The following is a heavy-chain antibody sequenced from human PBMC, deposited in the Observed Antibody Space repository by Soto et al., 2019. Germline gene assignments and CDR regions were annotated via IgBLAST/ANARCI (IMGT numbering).Heavy chain of an antibody. CDR2: IDPTDSYT. CDR3: ARLTLAQDSSGYHIFDY. CDR1: GYSFTTYW. V-gene: IGHV5-10-1*01. J-gene: IGHJ4*02. Sequence: PGESLKISCQASGYSFTTYWISWVRQMPGKGLECMGRIDPTDSYTDYGPSFEGHVTMSVDRSINTAYLEWSSLKASDSAMYYCARLTLAQDSSGYHIFDYWGPGTLVTVSS. D-gene: IGHD3-22*01.